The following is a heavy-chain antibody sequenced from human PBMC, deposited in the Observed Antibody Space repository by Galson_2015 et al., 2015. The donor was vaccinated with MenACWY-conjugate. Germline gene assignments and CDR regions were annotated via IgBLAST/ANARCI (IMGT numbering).Heavy chain of an antibody. V-gene: IGHV3-74*01. CDR2: INSDGSST. CDR3: HRPVGGYIFVA. CDR1: GFTFSSSW. D-gene: IGHD6-19*01. Sequence: SLRLSCAASGFTFSSSWMHWVRQAPGKGLVWVSRINSDGSSTRYADSVKGRFTIFRDNAKNTLYLQMNSLRAEDTAVYYCHRPVGGYIFVAWGQGTLVTVSS. J-gene: IGHJ5*02.